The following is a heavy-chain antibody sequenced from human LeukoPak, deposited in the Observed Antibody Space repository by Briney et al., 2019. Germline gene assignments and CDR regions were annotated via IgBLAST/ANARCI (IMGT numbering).Heavy chain of an antibody. V-gene: IGHV3-74*01. CDR3: VKYSSGWN. CDR1: GFTLSSNW. D-gene: IGHD6-19*01. Sequence: PGGSLRLSCAASGFTLSSNWMHWVRQAPGKGLVWVSRINNDGSSTSYADSVKGRLTISRDNAKDTLFLQMNSLRAEDTAVYYCVKYSSGWNWGQGTLVTVSS. CDR2: INNDGSST. J-gene: IGHJ4*02.